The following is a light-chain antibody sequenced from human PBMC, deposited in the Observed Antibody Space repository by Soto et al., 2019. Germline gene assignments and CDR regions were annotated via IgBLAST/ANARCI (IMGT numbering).Light chain of an antibody. CDR2: GAS. J-gene: IGKJ2*01. Sequence: EIVMTQSPATLSVSPGERATLSCRASQRVSSNLAWYQQKPGQAPRLLIYGASTRATAIPARFSGSGSGTEFTLTISSLQSEDFAVYFCQQYDNWPYTFGQGTKVDIK. V-gene: IGKV3-15*01. CDR1: QRVSSN. CDR3: QQYDNWPYT.